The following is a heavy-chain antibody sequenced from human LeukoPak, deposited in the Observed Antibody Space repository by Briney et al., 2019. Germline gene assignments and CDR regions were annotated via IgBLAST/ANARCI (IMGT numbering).Heavy chain of an antibody. V-gene: IGHV1-69*01. D-gene: IGHD1-1*01. Sequence: SVKVSFKASGGTFSSYAISWVRQAPGQGLEWMGGIIPIFGTANYAQKFQGRVTITADESTSTAYMELSSLRSEDTAVYYCASRDNWNDPFDYWGQGTLVTVSS. CDR3: ASRDNWNDPFDY. CDR2: IIPIFGTA. CDR1: GGTFSSYA. J-gene: IGHJ4*02.